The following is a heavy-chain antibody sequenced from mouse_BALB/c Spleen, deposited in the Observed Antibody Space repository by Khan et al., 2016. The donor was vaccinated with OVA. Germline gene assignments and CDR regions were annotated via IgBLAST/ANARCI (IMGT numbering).Heavy chain of an antibody. CDR1: GFTFSSYG. CDR2: ISGDSNTI. J-gene: IGHJ2*01. V-gene: IGHV5-17*02. CDR3: ATSYFYGYYFDY. Sequence: EVELVESGGGLVQPGGSRKLSCVASGFTFSSYGMHWVRQAPEKGLEWVAYISGDSNTIYYADTVKGRFTISRDNPKNTLFLQMTSLMSEDTARYFCATSYFYGYYFDYWGQGTTLTVSS. D-gene: IGHD1-1*01.